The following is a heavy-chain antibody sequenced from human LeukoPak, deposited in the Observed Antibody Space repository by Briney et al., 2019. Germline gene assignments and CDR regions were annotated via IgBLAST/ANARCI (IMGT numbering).Heavy chain of an antibody. CDR3: ARGRPHGNDY. CDR2: ISYDGSNK. D-gene: IGHD4-23*01. CDR1: GFTFSSYG. J-gene: IGHJ4*02. Sequence: GGSLRLSCAASGFTFSSYGMHWVRQAPGKGLEWVAVISYDGSNKYYADSVKGRFTISRDNSKNTLYLQMNSLRVEDTAVYYCARGRPHGNDYWGQGTLVTVSS. V-gene: IGHV3-30*03.